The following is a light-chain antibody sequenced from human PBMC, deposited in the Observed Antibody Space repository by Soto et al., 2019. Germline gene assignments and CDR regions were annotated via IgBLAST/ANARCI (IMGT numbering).Light chain of an antibody. J-gene: IGKJ4*01. CDR3: QQFNSYPV. V-gene: IGKV1-13*02. CDR2: DAS. CDR1: QDISSA. Sequence: AIQLTQSPSSLSASVGDRVTITCRASQDISSALAWYQQKPGKAPKLLIYDASSLESGVPSRFSGSGSGTDFTITISSLQREDFAAYYCQQFNSYPVFGGGTKVEIK.